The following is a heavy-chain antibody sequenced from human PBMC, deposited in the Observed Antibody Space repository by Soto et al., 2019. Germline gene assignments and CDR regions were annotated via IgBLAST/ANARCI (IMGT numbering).Heavy chain of an antibody. CDR3: AREMLYYDFWSGYYTHYYGMDV. J-gene: IGHJ6*02. V-gene: IGHV1-18*01. CDR2: ISAYNGNT. Sequence: ASVKVSCKASGYTFTSYGISWVRQAPGQGLEWMGWISAYNGNTNYAQKLQGRVTMTTATSTSTAYMELRSLRSDDTAVYYCAREMLYYDFWSGYYTHYYGMDVWGQGTTVTVSS. CDR1: GYTFTSYG. D-gene: IGHD3-3*01.